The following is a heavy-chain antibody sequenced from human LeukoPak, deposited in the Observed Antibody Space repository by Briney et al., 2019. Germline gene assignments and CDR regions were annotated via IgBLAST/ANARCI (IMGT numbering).Heavy chain of an antibody. V-gene: IGHV3-23*01. CDR2: FTNHHTT. CDR1: GFTFSIYA. J-gene: IGHJ5*02. D-gene: IGHD3-9*01. CDR3: AKEGDDILTGYRTNRFDP. Sequence: SGGSLRLSCEASGFTFSIYALTWVCHAPRKGLEWGSTFTNHHTTYYTDSVKGRFTIPRTNSKNTLQQQMDIVRHEETAVYYCAKEGDDILTGYRTNRFDPWGQGTLVTVSS.